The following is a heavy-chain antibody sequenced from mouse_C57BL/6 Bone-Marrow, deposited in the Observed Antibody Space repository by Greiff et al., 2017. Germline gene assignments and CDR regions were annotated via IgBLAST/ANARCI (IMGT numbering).Heavy chain of an antibody. CDR3: TTHFYYYGSSLYAMDY. J-gene: IGHJ4*01. CDR1: GFNIKDYY. CDR2: IDPEDGDT. Sequence: VQLQQSGAELVRPGASVKLSCTASGFNIKDYYMHWVKQRPEQGLEWIGRIDPEDGDTEYAPKFQGKATMTADPSSNTAYLQLSSLTSEDTAVYYCTTHFYYYGSSLYAMDYWGQGTSVTVSS. V-gene: IGHV14-1*01. D-gene: IGHD1-1*01.